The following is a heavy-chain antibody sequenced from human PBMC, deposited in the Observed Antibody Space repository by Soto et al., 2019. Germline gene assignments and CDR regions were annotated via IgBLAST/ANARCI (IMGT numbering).Heavy chain of an antibody. CDR2: IYYSGST. Sequence: SETLSLTCTVSGGSISSYYWSWIRQPPGKGLEWIGYIYYSGSTNYNPSLKSRVTISVDTSKNQFSLKLSSVTAADTAVYYCARYPERRYCSSTSSCEWFDPWGQGTLVTVSS. D-gene: IGHD2-2*01. CDR1: GGSISSYY. V-gene: IGHV4-59*01. J-gene: IGHJ5*02. CDR3: ARYPERRYCSSTSSCEWFDP.